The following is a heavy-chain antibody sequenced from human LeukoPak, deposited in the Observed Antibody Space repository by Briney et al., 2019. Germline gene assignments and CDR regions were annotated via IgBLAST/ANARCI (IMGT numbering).Heavy chain of an antibody. CDR1: GGSFSGYY. Sequence: PSETLSLTCAVYGGSFSGYYWSWIRQPPGKGLEWIGEINHSGSTNYNPSLKSRVTISVDTSKNQFSLKLSSVTAADTAVYYCARGRSIGSSWYWFDPWGQGTLVTVSS. V-gene: IGHV4-34*01. CDR2: INHSGST. D-gene: IGHD6-13*01. CDR3: ARGRSIGSSWYWFDP. J-gene: IGHJ5*02.